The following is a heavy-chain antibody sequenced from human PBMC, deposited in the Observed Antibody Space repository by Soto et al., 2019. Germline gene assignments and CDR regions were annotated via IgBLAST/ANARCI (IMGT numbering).Heavy chain of an antibody. CDR3: ARGGVVPLNWFDP. CDR1: GGSFSGYY. CDR2: INHSGST. Sequence: KTSETLSLTCAVYGGSFSGYYWSWIRQPPGKGLEWIGEINHSGSTNYNPSLKSRVTISVDTSKNQFSLKLSSVTAADTAVYYCARGGVVPLNWFDPWGQGTLVTVSS. J-gene: IGHJ5*02. V-gene: IGHV4-34*01. D-gene: IGHD2-2*01.